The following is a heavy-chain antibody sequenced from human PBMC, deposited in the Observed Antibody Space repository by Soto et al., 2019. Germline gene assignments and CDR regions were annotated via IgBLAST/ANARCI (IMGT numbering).Heavy chain of an antibody. CDR1: GGSISSSSYY. V-gene: IGHV4-39*01. CDR3: ASRPWVAAAGRDYYYGMDV. CDR2: IYYSGST. J-gene: IGHJ6*02. Sequence: SETLSLTCTVSGGSISSSSYYWGWIRQPPGKGLEWIGSIYYSGSTYYNPSLKSRVTISVDTSKNQFSLKLSSVTAADTAVYYCASRPWVAAAGRDYYYGMDVWGQGTTVT. D-gene: IGHD6-13*01.